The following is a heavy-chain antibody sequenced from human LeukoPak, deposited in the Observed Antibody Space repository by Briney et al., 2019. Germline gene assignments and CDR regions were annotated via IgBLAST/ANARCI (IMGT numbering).Heavy chain of an antibody. CDR3: ARVGLLTGYYFFDY. Sequence: GASVKVSCKASGYTFSNYAINWVRQAPGQGLEWVGWIRGDNGDTNYGKKLQGRVTMTTDTSTSTAYMELRSLGSDETAVYYCARVGLLTGYYFFDYWGQGTLVTVSS. J-gene: IGHJ4*02. CDR1: GYTFSNYA. CDR2: IRGDNGDT. D-gene: IGHD3-9*01. V-gene: IGHV1-18*01.